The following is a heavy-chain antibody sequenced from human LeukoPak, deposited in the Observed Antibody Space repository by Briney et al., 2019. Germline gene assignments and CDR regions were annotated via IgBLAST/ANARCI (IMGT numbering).Heavy chain of an antibody. CDR1: GVSINNYY. J-gene: IGHJ6*03. CDR3: ARGGAGQPDHSHFYQFMDV. Sequence: PSETLSLTCTVSGVSINNYYWSWIRQPAGKGLEWIGRIYSSGNTNYISSLKSRVTILLDTSRNQFSLKVNSVTAADTAVYYCARGGAGQPDHSHFYQFMDVWGRGTTVTVSS. D-gene: IGHD1-14*01. V-gene: IGHV4-4*07. CDR2: IYSSGNT.